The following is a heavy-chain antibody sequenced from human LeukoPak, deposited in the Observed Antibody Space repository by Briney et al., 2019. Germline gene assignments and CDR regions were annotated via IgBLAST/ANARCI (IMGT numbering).Heavy chain of an antibody. D-gene: IGHD3-22*01. CDR1: GGSISSYY. CDR3: ARHPSGGYYDMFDY. Sequence: SETLSLTCTVSGGSISSYYWSWIRQPPGKGLEWIGYIYYSGSTNYNPSLKSRVTISVDTSKNQFSLKLSSVTAADTAVYYCARHPSGGYYDMFDYWGQGTLVTVSS. V-gene: IGHV4-59*08. J-gene: IGHJ4*02. CDR2: IYYSGST.